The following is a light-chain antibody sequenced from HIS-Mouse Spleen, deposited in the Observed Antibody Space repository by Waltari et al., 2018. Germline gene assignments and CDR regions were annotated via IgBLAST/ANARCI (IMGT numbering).Light chain of an antibody. CDR2: DNN. V-gene: IGLV1-51*01. CDR1: RPNIGNNS. J-gene: IGLJ2*01. CDR3: GTWDSSLSAVV. Sequence: QSVLTQPPSVSAAPGQKVTISCSGSRPNIGNNSLSWYQQLPGTAPKLLIYDNNKRPSGIPDRFSGSKSGTSATLGITGLQTGDEADYYCGTWDSSLSAVVFGGGTKLTVL.